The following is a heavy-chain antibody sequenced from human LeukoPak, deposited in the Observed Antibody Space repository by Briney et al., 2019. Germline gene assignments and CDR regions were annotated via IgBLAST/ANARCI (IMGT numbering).Heavy chain of an antibody. CDR3: ARDQGSSGWFDFFDH. Sequence: GASVKVSCKASGYTFTSFGITWVRQAPGQGLEWLGWISAYNGNTNYAQNLQGRVTMTADTSTSTAYMDLRSLRSDDTAVYFCARDQGSSGWFDFFDHWGQGTLVTVSS. D-gene: IGHD6-19*01. J-gene: IGHJ4*02. CDR2: ISAYNGNT. V-gene: IGHV1-18*01. CDR1: GYTFTSFG.